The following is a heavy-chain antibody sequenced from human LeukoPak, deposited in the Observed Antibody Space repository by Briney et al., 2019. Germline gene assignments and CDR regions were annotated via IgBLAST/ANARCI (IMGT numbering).Heavy chain of an antibody. J-gene: IGHJ4*02. CDR3: ARGSRGARFDY. Sequence: PSETLSLTCIVSGGSIRSDYWSWVRQSAGKGLEWIGRIYSGGSSNCNLSLKSRVTMSVDTSNNQISLKLTSVTAADTAVYYCARGSRGARFDYWGQGTLVTVSS. D-gene: IGHD4/OR15-4a*01. V-gene: IGHV4-4*07. CDR2: IYSGGSS. CDR1: GGSIRSDY.